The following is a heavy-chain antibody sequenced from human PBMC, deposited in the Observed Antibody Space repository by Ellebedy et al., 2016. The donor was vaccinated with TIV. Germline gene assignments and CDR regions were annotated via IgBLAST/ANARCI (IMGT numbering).Heavy chain of an antibody. CDR3: AKGILGYCSSTSCHAYWFDP. J-gene: IGHJ5*02. CDR2: ISDSGGSM. D-gene: IGHD2-2*01. Sequence: GESLKISXAASGFTFSSYVMSWVRQAPGKGLEWVSDISDSGGSMSYADSVKGRFTISRDNSKNTLYLQMNSLRADDTAVYYCAKGILGYCSSTSCHAYWFDPWGQGTLVTVSS. CDR1: GFTFSSYV. V-gene: IGHV3-23*01.